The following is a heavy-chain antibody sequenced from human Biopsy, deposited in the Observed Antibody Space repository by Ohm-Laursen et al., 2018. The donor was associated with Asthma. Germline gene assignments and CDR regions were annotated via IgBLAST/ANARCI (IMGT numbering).Heavy chain of an antibody. V-gene: IGHV4-31*02. CDR1: GGSISSSSYY. CDR3: ARERVTAMVTYFDY. Sequence: TLSLTCTVSGGSISSSSYYWSWIRQHPGKGLEWIGYIYYSGSTYYNPSLKSRVTISVDTSKNQFSLKLSSVTAADTAVYYCARERVTAMVTYFDYWGQGTLVTVSS. D-gene: IGHD5-18*01. CDR2: IYYSGST. J-gene: IGHJ4*02.